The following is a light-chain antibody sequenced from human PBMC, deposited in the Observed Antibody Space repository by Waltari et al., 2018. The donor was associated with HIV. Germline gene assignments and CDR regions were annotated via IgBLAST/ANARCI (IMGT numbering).Light chain of an antibody. Sequence: DIQVTQSPSSLSASVGDTVTITCRASQRMPTYLNWYQHKPGKAPRLLIYGASSLENGVPSRFSGSESATDFTLTITNLQPEDFATYYCQQSYVSPPWTFGQGTKVELK. J-gene: IGKJ1*01. CDR1: QRMPTY. CDR2: GAS. V-gene: IGKV1-39*01. CDR3: QQSYVSPPWT.